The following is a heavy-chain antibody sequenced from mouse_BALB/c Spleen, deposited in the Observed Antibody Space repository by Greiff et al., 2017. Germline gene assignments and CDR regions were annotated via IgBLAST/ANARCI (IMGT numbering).Heavy chain of an antibody. D-gene: IGHD4-1*01. CDR1: GYTFTSYY. V-gene: IGHV1-53*01. Sequence: QVQLQQSGAELVKPGASVKLSCKASGYTFTSYYMYWVKQRPGQGLEWIGEINPNNGGTIYNQKFKGKATLTVDKSSSTAYMELRSLTSEDTAVYYCARSGLGAYWGQGTLVTVSA. J-gene: IGHJ3*01. CDR2: INPNNGGT. CDR3: ARSGLGAY.